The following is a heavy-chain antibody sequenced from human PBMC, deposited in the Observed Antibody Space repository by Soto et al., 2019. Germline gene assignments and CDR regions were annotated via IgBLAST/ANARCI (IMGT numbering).Heavy chain of an antibody. J-gene: IGHJ6*02. CDR3: ARSGDYYYYYGMDV. Sequence: PSETLYLTCTVSGGSISSYDWSLIRQPPGKGLEWIGYIYYSGSTNYNPSLKSRVTISVDTSKNQFSLKLSSVTAADTAVYYCARSGDYYYYYGMDVWGQGNPGHRLL. CDR2: IYYSGST. V-gene: IGHV4-59*01. D-gene: IGHD4-17*01. CDR1: GGSISSYD.